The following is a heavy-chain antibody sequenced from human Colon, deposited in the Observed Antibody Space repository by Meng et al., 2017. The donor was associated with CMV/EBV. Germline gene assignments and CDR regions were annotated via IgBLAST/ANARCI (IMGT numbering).Heavy chain of an antibody. Sequence: TLSLTCAVYGGSFSGFHCNWIRQPPGKGLEWIGEIHPGGWTNYNPSLKSRVTMSIDTSKNQFSLKVNSVTAADTAVYFCVRAMNEEINWGQEPWSPSPQ. CDR3: VRAMNEEIN. J-gene: IGHJ4*01. CDR2: IHPGGWT. CDR1: GGSFSGFH. V-gene: IGHV4-34*01. D-gene: IGHD5-24*01.